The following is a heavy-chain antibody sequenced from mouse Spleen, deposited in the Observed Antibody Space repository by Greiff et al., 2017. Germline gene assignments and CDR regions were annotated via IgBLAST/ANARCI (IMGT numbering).Heavy chain of an antibody. CDR3: ARWGNYVDY. J-gene: IGHJ2*01. CDR2: ISYDGSN. CDR1: GYSITSGYY. Sequence: ESGPGLVKPSQSLSLTCSVTGYSITSGYYWNWIRQFPGNKLEWMGYISYDGSNNYNPSLKNRISITRDTSKNQFFLKLNSVTTEDTATYYCARWGNYVDYWGQGTTLTVSS. V-gene: IGHV3-6*01.